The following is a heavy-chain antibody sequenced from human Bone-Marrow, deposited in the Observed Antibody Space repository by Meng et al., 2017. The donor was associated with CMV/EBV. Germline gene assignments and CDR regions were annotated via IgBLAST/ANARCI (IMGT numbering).Heavy chain of an antibody. Sequence: GGSLRLSCAASGFTFSSYSMNWVRQAPGKGLEWVSSISSSSSYIYYADSVKGRFTISRDNAKNTLYLQMNSLRDEDTAVYYCARQWEFVSPLDHWGQGTLVTVSS. D-gene: IGHD1-26*01. V-gene: IGHV3-21*01. CDR2: ISSSSSYI. CDR1: GFTFSSYS. J-gene: IGHJ4*02. CDR3: ARQWEFVSPLDH.